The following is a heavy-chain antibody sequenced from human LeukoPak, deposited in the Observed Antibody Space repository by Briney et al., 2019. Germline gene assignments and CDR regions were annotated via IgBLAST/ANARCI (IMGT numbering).Heavy chain of an antibody. J-gene: IGHJ4*02. CDR1: GFIFYRYA. Sequence: GGSLRLSCAASGFIFYRYAIQRVRQAPGKGLEWVAVTSHDGRSKYYTDSVKGRFIISRDDSKSTLYLQMSSLRAEDTALYHCARDGPYYGSGSRPIDYWGQGTLVTVSS. CDR2: TSHDGRSK. V-gene: IGHV3-30*04. D-gene: IGHD3-10*01. CDR3: ARDGPYYGSGSRPIDY.